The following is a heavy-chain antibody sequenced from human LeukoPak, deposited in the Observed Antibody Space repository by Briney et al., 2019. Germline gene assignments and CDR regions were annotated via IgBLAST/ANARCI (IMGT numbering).Heavy chain of an antibody. Sequence: PGGSLRLSCAASGFTFSSYSMNWVRQAPGKGLEWVSAISGDSRYIYYADSVRGRFTISRDNAENSLYLQMNSLRAEDTALYYCAKDISGYYDSSGYYGNWGQGTLVTVSS. CDR3: AKDISGYYDSSGYYGN. J-gene: IGHJ4*02. D-gene: IGHD3-22*01. CDR2: ISGDSRYI. CDR1: GFTFSSYS. V-gene: IGHV3-21*04.